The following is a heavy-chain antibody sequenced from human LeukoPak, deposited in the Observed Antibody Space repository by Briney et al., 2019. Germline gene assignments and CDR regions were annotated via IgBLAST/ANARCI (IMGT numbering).Heavy chain of an antibody. J-gene: IGHJ2*01. CDR3: ARDGYSYGLYFDL. CDR1: GGSFSGYY. V-gene: IGHV4-34*01. D-gene: IGHD5-18*01. CDR2: INHSGST. Sequence: SETLSLTCAVYGGSFSGYYWSWIRQPPGKGLEWIGEINHSGSTNYNPSLKSRATISVDTSKNQFSLKLSSVTAADTAVYYCARDGYSYGLYFDLWGRGTLVTVSS.